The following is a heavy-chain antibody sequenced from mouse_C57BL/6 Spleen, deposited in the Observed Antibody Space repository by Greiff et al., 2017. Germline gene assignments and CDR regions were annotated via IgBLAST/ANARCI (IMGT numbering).Heavy chain of an antibody. V-gene: IGHV1-52*01. J-gene: IGHJ3*01. Sequence: QFQLQQPGAELVRPGSSVKLSCKASGYTFTSYWMHWVKQRPIQGLEWIGNIDPSDSETHYNQKFKDKATLTVDKSSSTAYMQLSSLTSEDSAVYYCARGGYSNYLYWGQGTLVTVSA. D-gene: IGHD2-5*01. CDR2: IDPSDSET. CDR3: ARGGYSNYLY. CDR1: GYTFTSYW.